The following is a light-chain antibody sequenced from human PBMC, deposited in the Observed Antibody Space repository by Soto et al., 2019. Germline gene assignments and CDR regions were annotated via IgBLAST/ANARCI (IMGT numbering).Light chain of an antibody. CDR3: HQLNSYPHT. J-gene: IGKJ5*01. V-gene: IGKV1-9*01. Sequence: DIQLTQSPSFLSASVGDRVTITCRASQGISSYLAWYQQIPGKAPNLLIYAASTLQSGVPSRFSGSGSGTEFTLTISSLQPEDFATYYCHQLNSYPHTFGHGTRLEMK. CDR2: AAS. CDR1: QGISSY.